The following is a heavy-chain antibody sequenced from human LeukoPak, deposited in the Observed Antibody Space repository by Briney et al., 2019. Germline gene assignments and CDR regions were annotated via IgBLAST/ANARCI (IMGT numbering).Heavy chain of an antibody. Sequence: GGSLRLSCAASGFTFDDYAMHWVRQAPGKGLEWVSGISWDSGSIGYADSVKGRFTISRDNAKNSLYLQMNSLRAEDTALYYCAKDSRMITFGGVIVRAFYWGQGTLVTVSS. CDR1: GFTFDDYA. CDR3: AKDSRMITFGGVIVRAFY. D-gene: IGHD3-16*02. CDR2: ISWDSGSI. V-gene: IGHV3-9*01. J-gene: IGHJ4*02.